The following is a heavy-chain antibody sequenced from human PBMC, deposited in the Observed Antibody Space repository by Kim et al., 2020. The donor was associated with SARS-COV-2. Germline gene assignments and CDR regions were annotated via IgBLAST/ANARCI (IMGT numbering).Heavy chain of an antibody. J-gene: IGHJ4*02. V-gene: IGHV3-33*01. CDR1: GFTFSTYG. Sequence: GGSLRLSCAASGFTFSTYGMHWVRQAPGKGLEWVATIWYDGSNEYYPDSVKGRFTVSRDNSKNMLYLQMNSLRAEETAVYYCARGYCGTATCYTGGTDFDCWGRGTLVTVSS. D-gene: IGHD2-2*02. CDR3: ARGYCGTATCYTGGTDFDC. CDR2: IWYDGSNE.